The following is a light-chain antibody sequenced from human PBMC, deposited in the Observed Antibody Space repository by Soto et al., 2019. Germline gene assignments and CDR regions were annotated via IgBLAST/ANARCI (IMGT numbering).Light chain of an antibody. CDR1: SGSVADYHY. V-gene: IGLV8-61*01. CDR2: STS. CDR3: VIYMGGGTSV. Sequence: QAVVTQEPSVSVSPGGSVTITCALNSGSVADYHYPSWHQQTPGQPPRTLIYSTSTRVSGVPDRFSGSILGTKAALTITGAQAEDESDYYCVIYMGGGTSVFGGGTKLTVL. J-gene: IGLJ3*02.